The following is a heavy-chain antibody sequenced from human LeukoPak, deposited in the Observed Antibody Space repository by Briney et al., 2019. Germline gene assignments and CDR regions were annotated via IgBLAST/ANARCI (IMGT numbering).Heavy chain of an antibody. J-gene: IGHJ4*02. CDR2: ISYDGSNK. CDR3: ARAGDGQQLRYFDY. V-gene: IGHV3-30-3*01. CDR1: GFTFSSYA. Sequence: GGSLRLSCAASGFTFSSYAMHWVRQAPGKELEWVAVISYDGSNKYYADSVKGRFTISRDNSKNTLYLQMNSLRAEDTAVYYCARAGDGQQLRYFDYWGQGTLVTVSS. D-gene: IGHD6-13*01.